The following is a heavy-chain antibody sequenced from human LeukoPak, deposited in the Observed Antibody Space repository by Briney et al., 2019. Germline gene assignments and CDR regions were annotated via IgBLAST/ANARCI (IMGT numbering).Heavy chain of an antibody. J-gene: IGHJ6*03. Sequence: GGSLRLSCAASGFTFSSYWMSWVRQAPGKGLEWVSFISSSGLTTYYADSVKGRFTISRDNANNSLFLQMNSLRAEDTAVYYCARGPAMVRGVSLIDYYYYMDVWGKGTTVTISS. V-gene: IGHV3-48*04. CDR2: ISSSGLTT. CDR1: GFTFSSYW. D-gene: IGHD3-10*01. CDR3: ARGPAMVRGVSLIDYYYYMDV.